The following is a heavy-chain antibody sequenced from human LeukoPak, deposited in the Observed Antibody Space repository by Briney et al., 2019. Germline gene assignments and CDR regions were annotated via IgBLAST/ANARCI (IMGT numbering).Heavy chain of an antibody. V-gene: IGHV3-73*01. CDR1: GFTFSSYW. D-gene: IGHD5-24*01. Sequence: GGSLRLSCAASGFTFSSYWMTWVRHLPGKGLEWVGRIRSKANSYATAYAASVKGRFTISRDDSKNTAYLQMNSLKTEDTAVYYCTRLGRDGYNYVSAFDIWGQGTMVTVSS. J-gene: IGHJ3*02. CDR3: TRLGRDGYNYVSAFDI. CDR2: IRSKANSYAT.